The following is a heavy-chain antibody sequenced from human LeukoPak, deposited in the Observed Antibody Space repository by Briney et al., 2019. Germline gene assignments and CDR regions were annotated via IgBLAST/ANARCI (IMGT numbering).Heavy chain of an antibody. CDR2: ISSSSSTI. D-gene: IGHD3-22*01. V-gene: IGHV3-48*01. J-gene: IGHJ4*02. CDR3: AKAESAYYYDSSGYYEN. Sequence: PGGSLRLSCAASGFTFSSYSMNWVRQAPGKGLEGVSYISSSSSTIYYADSVKGRFTISRDNDKTSLYLQMDSLRVEDTALYYCAKAESAYYYDSSGYYENWGQGTLVTVSS. CDR1: GFTFSSYS.